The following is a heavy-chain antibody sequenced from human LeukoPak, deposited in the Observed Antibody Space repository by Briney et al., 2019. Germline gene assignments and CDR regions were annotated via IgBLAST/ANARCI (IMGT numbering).Heavy chain of an antibody. V-gene: IGHV1-2*04. CDR2: INPNSGGT. Sequence: ASVKVSCKASGYTFTGYYMHWVRQAPGQGLEWMGWINPNSGGTNYAQKFQGWVTMTRDTSISTAYMELSRLRSDDTAVYYCARGVMGAVYYCYYGMDVWGQGTTVTVSS. J-gene: IGHJ6*02. D-gene: IGHD1-26*01. CDR3: ARGVMGAVYYCYYGMDV. CDR1: GYTFTGYY.